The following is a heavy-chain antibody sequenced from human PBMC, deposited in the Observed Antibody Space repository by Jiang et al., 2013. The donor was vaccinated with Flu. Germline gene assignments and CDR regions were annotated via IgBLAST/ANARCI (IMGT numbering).Heavy chain of an antibody. CDR3: ARLRATSYYYASGNYIDAFEI. D-gene: IGHD3-10*01. V-gene: IGHV5-51*01. Sequence: KASGYIFDNYWIGWVRQMPGKGLEWLGIIYPGDSDTRYSPSFEGHVTMSADKSISTAYLQWSSLTASDVAMYYCARLRATSYYYASGNYIDAFEIWGQGTRVTVS. CDR2: IYPGDSDT. J-gene: IGHJ3*02. CDR1: GYIFDNYW.